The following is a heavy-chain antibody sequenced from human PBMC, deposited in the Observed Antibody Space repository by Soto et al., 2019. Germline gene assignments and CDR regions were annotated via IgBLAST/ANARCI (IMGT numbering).Heavy chain of an antibody. CDR2: ISAYNGNT. J-gene: IGHJ6*02. CDR3: ARHQNIVVVPAATTNCYYYGMDV. CDR1: GYTFTSYG. D-gene: IGHD2-2*01. Sequence: ASVKVSCKASGYTFTSYGISWVRQAPGQGLEWMGWISAYNGNTNYAQKLQGRVTMTTDTSTSTAYMELRSLRSDDTAVYYCARHQNIVVVPAATTNCYYYGMDVWGQGTAVTVSS. V-gene: IGHV1-18*04.